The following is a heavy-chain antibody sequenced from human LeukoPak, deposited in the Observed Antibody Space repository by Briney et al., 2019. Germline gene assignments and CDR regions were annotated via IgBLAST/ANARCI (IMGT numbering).Heavy chain of an antibody. CDR2: INHSGST. CDR3: ARGSSAWTHVWFDP. CDR1: GGSFSGYY. D-gene: IGHD6-19*01. Sequence: PSETLSLTCAVYGGSFSGYYWSWIRQPPGKGLEWIGEINHSGSTNYNPSLKSRVTISVDTSKNQFSLKLSSVTAADTAVYYCARGSSAWTHVWFDPWGQGTLVTVSS. V-gene: IGHV4-34*01. J-gene: IGHJ5*02.